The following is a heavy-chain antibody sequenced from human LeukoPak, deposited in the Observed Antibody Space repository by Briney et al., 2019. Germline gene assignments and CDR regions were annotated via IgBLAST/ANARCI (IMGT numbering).Heavy chain of an antibody. CDR2: ISGSGGNT. V-gene: IGHV3-23*01. CDR1: GFTFSSYA. CDR3: ARGVSATSGYLELEY. D-gene: IGHD3-22*01. Sequence: PGGSLRLSCAASGFTFSSYAMYWVRQAPGKGLEWVSAISGSGGNTYSADSVEGRCTISRDNSLQTLFLHMNSLRAEDTAVYYCARGVSATSGYLELEYWGQGAPVTVST. J-gene: IGHJ4*02.